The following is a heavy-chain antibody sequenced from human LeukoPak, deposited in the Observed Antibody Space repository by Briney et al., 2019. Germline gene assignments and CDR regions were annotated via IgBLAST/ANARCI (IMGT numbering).Heavy chain of an antibody. CDR3: ARTSHGSGSYYMKQEYYFDY. Sequence: ASVKVSCKASGGTFSSYAISWVRQAPGQGLEWMGGIIPIFGTANYAQKFQGRVTITADESTSTAYMELSSLRSEDTAVYYCARTSHGSGSYYMKQEYYFDYWGQGTLVTVSS. J-gene: IGHJ4*02. CDR2: IIPIFGTA. D-gene: IGHD3-10*01. V-gene: IGHV1-69*13. CDR1: GGTFSSYA.